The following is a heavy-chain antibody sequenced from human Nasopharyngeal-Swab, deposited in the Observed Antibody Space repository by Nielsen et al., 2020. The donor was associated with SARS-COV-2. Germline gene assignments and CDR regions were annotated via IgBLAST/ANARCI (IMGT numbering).Heavy chain of an antibody. D-gene: IGHD2-2*01. CDR3: ARGGPGYCSSTSYYGNWFDP. V-gene: IGHV1-2*04. Sequence: WVRQAPGQRLEWMGWINPNSGGTNYAQKFQGWVTMTRDTSISTAYMELSRLRSDDTAVYYCARGGPGYCSSTSYYGNWFDPWGQGTLVTVSS. J-gene: IGHJ5*02. CDR2: INPNSGGT.